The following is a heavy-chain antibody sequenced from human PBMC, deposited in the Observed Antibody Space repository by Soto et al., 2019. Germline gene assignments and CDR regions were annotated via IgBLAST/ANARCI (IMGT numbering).Heavy chain of an antibody. V-gene: IGHV3-7*01. Sequence: PGGSLRLSCAASGFTFSSYWMSWVRQAPGKGLEWVANIKQDGSEKYYVDSVKGRFTISRDNAKNSLYLQMNSLRAEDTAVYYCASESGYDILTGPPNDYWGQGTLVTVSS. CDR1: GFTFSSYW. J-gene: IGHJ4*02. CDR2: IKQDGSEK. D-gene: IGHD3-9*01. CDR3: ASESGYDILTGPPNDY.